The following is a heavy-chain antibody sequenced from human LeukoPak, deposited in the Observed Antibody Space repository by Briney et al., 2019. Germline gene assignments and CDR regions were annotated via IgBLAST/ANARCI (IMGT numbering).Heavy chain of an antibody. Sequence: GGSLRLSCAASGFTFSNYEMNWVRQAPGKGLEWVSYISSSGSTIYYADSVKGGFTISRDNVKNSLYLQMNSLRAEDTAVYYCAELGITMIGGVWGKGTTVTISS. J-gene: IGHJ6*04. V-gene: IGHV3-48*03. CDR3: AELGITMIGGV. CDR2: ISSSGSTI. CDR1: GFTFSNYE. D-gene: IGHD3-10*02.